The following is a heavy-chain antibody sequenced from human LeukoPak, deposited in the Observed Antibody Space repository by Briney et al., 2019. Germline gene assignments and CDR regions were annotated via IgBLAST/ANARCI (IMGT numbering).Heavy chain of an antibody. CDR2: ISYDGSNK. V-gene: IGHV3-30*03. CDR1: GFTFSSYG. J-gene: IGHJ4*02. D-gene: IGHD2-8*01. CDR3: ARDPGVYGPAHFDY. Sequence: PGGSLRLSCAASGFTFSSYGMHWVRQAPGKGLEWVAVISYDGSNKYYADPVKGRFTISRDNSKNTLYLQMNSLRAEDTAVYYCARDPGVYGPAHFDYWGQGTLVTVSS.